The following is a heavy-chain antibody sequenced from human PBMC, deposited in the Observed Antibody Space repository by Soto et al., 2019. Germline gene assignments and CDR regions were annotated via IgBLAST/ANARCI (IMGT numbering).Heavy chain of an antibody. CDR1: GGTFSSYA. D-gene: IGHD4-4*01. J-gene: IGHJ6*03. V-gene: IGHV1-18*01. Sequence: ASVKVSCKASGGTFSSYAISWVRQAPGQGLKWMGWINPNSGGTNYAQKFQGWVTMTTDTSTSTAYMELRSLRSDDTAVYYCARERTPSSDYSNYVGYYYYMDVWGKGTTVTVSS. CDR2: INPNSGGT. CDR3: ARERTPSSDYSNYVGYYYYMDV.